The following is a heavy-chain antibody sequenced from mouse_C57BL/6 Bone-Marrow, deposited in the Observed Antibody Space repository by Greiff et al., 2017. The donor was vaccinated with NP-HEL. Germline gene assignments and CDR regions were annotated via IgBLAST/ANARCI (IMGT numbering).Heavy chain of an antibody. D-gene: IGHD1-1*01. CDR3: ARDYYGSSYDYAMDY. CDR1: GFSLTSYA. V-gene: IGHV2-9-1*01. Sequence: VQLQQSGPGLVAPSQSLSITCTVSGFSLTSYAISWVRQPPGKGLEWLGVIWTGGGTNYNSARKSRLSISKDNSKRQVFLKMNSLQTDDTARYYCARDYYGSSYDYAMDYWGQGTSVTVSS. CDR2: IWTGGGT. J-gene: IGHJ4*01.